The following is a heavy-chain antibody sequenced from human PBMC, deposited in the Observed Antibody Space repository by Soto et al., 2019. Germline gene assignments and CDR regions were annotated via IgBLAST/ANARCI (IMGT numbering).Heavy chain of an antibody. CDR2: INTVTGDT. V-gene: IGHV1-3*04. CDR1: GNSVTSYA. J-gene: IGHJ4*02. Sequence: QVHLVQSGAEVKKPGASVKVSCKAAGNSVTSYAVHWVRHAPGERLEWMGWINTVTGDTKSAQTFQGRFTITRDTFASIAYIELSRLTSEDSAIYYCSRGAYDFWSCYQRFDSWGQGSLVTVSS. CDR3: SRGAYDFWSCYQRFDS. D-gene: IGHD3-3*01.